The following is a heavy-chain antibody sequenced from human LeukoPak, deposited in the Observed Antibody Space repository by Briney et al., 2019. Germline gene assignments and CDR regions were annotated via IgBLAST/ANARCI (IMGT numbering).Heavy chain of an antibody. J-gene: IGHJ4*02. D-gene: IGHD1-14*01. V-gene: IGHV3-30*18. CDR1: GFTFSSFG. Sequence: HPGRSLRLFCAVSGFTFSSFGKHWLRQAPGKGLEWVAVISYDGSNKYYVDSGKGQSTIARDNSKNTLYLQMNSLRAEDTAVYYCAKQGGFEALTGDFDYWGQGTLVTVSS. CDR3: AKQGGFEALTGDFDY. CDR2: ISYDGSNK.